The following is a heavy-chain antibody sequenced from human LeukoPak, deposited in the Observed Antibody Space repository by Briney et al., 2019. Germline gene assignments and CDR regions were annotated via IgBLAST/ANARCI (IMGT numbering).Heavy chain of an antibody. V-gene: IGHV1-8*03. CDR2: MNPNSGNT. CDR1: GYTFTSYD. Sequence: ASVKVSCKASGYTFTSYDINWVRQATGQGLEWMGWMNPNSGNTGYAQKFQGRVTITRNTSISTAYMELSSLRSEDTAVCYCARTHSSSWLYYYYYYMDVWGKGTTVTVSS. J-gene: IGHJ6*03. CDR3: ARTHSSSWLYYYYYYMDV. D-gene: IGHD6-13*01.